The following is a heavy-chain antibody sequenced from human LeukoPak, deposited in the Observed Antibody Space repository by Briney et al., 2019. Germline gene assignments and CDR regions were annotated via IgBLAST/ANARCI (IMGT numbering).Heavy chain of an antibody. D-gene: IGHD3-3*01. CDR3: ASTRVSYDFWSGYYPWFDP. J-gene: IGHJ5*02. CDR1: GYTFTGYY. CDR2: INPNSGGT. V-gene: IGHV1-2*02. Sequence: ASVKVSCKASGYTFTGYYMHWVRQAPGQGLAWMGWINPNSGGTNYAQKFQGRVTMTRDTSISTAYMELSRLRSDDTAVYYCASTRVSYDFWSGYYPWFDPWGQGTLVTVSS.